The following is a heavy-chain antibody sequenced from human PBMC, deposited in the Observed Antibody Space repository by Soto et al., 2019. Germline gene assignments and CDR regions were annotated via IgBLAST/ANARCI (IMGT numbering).Heavy chain of an antibody. Sequence: PSQTLSLTCAISGDSVSSSSVTWNWTRQSPSRGLEWLGRTYYRSKWYNDYAESVKSRITINPDTPKNQFSLHLNSVTPEDTAVYYCVRLIGNSWLDFWGQGTLVTVSS. J-gene: IGHJ5*01. D-gene: IGHD1-26*01. CDR2: TYYRSKWYN. CDR3: VRLIGNSWLDF. V-gene: IGHV6-1*01. CDR1: GDSVSSSSVT.